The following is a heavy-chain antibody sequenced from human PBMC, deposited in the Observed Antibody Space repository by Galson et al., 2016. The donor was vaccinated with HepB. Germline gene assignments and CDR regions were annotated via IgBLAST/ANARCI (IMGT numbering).Heavy chain of an antibody. D-gene: IGHD6-13*01. Sequence: SLRLSCAASGFTFSIYAMSWVRQAPGKGLEWVSAITGGGGSTYYADSVKGRFTVSRDNSKNTLYLQMNSLRADDTARHYCAKDLIAAAGAGFDYWGQGALVTVSA. CDR1: GFTFSIYA. V-gene: IGHV3-23*01. CDR3: AKDLIAAAGAGFDY. CDR2: ITGGGGST. J-gene: IGHJ4*02.